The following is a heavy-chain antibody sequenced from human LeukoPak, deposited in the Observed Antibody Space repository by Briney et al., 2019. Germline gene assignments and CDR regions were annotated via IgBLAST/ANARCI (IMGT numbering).Heavy chain of an antibody. J-gene: IGHJ4*02. CDR3: TTHYYDFWSGPLFLDY. V-gene: IGHV3-73*01. Sequence: GGSLRLSCAASGFTFSGSAMHWVRQASGKGLEWVGRIRNKANSYATAYAASVKGRFTISRDDSKNTAYLQMNSLKTEDTAVYYCTTHYYDFWSGPLFLDYWGQGTLVTVSS. CDR1: GFTFSGSA. CDR2: IRNKANSYAT. D-gene: IGHD3-3*01.